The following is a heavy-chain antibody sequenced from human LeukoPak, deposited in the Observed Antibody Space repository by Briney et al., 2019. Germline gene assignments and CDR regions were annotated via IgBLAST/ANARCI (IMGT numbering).Heavy chain of an antibody. CDR2: IYYSGST. V-gene: IGHV4-39*01. CDR1: GGSINTTSYY. CDR3: ARLDSSGYYFGYYFDY. D-gene: IGHD3-22*01. J-gene: IGHJ4*02. Sequence: SETLSLTCTVSGGSINTTSYYWGWIRQPPGKGLEWIGRIYYSGSTSYNTSLESRVTISVDTSKNQFSLQLISVTAADTAVYYCARLDSSGYYFGYYFDYWGQGTLVTVSS.